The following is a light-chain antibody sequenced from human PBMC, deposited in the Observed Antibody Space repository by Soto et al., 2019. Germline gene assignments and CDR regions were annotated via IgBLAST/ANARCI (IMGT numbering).Light chain of an antibody. J-gene: IGKJ5*01. CDR3: QRYGSSLIS. Sequence: EIVLTQSPGTLSLSPGERATLSCRASQTISSNQLAWYQQKPGQAPRLLIYIASSRASGIPDRFSGSGSGTDVTLTISKLEHEDFAVYYCQRYGSSLISFGQGTRLEIK. CDR1: QTISSNQ. V-gene: IGKV3-20*01. CDR2: IAS.